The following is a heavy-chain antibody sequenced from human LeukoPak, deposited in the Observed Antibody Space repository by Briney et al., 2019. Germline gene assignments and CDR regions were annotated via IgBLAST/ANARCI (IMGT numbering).Heavy chain of an antibody. J-gene: IGHJ4*02. V-gene: IGHV1-18*01. D-gene: IGHD2-15*01. CDR1: GYTFTSYS. CDR3: ARASYCSGGSCYSDY. CDR2: ISAYNGNT. Sequence: ASVKVSCKASGYTFTSYSISWVRQAPGQGLECMGWISAYNGNTIYAQKVKSRVTMTTDTSTSTAYMELRSLKSDDTAVYYCARASYCSGGSCYSDYWGQGTLVTVSS.